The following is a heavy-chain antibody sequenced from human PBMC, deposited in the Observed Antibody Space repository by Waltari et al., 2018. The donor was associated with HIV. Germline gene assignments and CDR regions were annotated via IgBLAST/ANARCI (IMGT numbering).Heavy chain of an antibody. CDR2: IYYSGST. D-gene: IGHD2-15*01. Sequence: QLQLQESGPGLVKPSETLSLTCTVSGGSISSSSYYWGWIRQPPGKGLEWIGSIYYSGSTYYNPSLKSLVTISVDTSKNQFSLKLSSVTAADTAVYYCARAVQGYCSGGSCENYFDYWGQGTLVTVSS. J-gene: IGHJ4*02. V-gene: IGHV4-39*01. CDR1: GGSISSSSYY. CDR3: ARAVQGYCSGGSCENYFDY.